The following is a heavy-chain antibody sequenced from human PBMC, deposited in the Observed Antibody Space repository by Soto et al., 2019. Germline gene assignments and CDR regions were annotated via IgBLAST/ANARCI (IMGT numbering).Heavy chain of an antibody. CDR1: GFTFSSYA. Sequence: EVQLLESGGGLVQPGGSLRLSCAASGFTFSSYAMSWVRQAPGKGLEWVSAISGSGGSTYYADSVKGRFTISRDNSKNTLDLQMNSLRAEDTAVYYCAKDRDCGGDCIDAFDIWGQGTMVTVSS. CDR3: AKDRDCGGDCIDAFDI. D-gene: IGHD2-21*02. CDR2: ISGSGGST. J-gene: IGHJ3*02. V-gene: IGHV3-23*01.